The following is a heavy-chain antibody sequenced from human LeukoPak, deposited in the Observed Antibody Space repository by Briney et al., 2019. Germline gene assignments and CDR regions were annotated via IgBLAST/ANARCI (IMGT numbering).Heavy chain of an antibody. CDR2: ISFDGSNQ. CDR3: AKSHPPTVTTEEGEYLQH. V-gene: IGHV3-30*18. J-gene: IGHJ1*01. D-gene: IGHD4-17*01. CDR1: GFTFSSFG. Sequence: GGSLRLSCAASGFTFSSFGMHWVRQAPGQGLEWVALISFDGSNQYDADSVKGRFTIYRDNFKNTVYLQMNSLRAEETAVYYCAKSHPPTVTTEEGEYLQHWGQGTLVTVSS.